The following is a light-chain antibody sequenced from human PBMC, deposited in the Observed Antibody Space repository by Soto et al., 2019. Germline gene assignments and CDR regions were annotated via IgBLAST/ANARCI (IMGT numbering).Light chain of an antibody. V-gene: IGLV2-14*01. J-gene: IGLJ1*01. CDR1: NSDVGGSNY. Sequence: QSVLTQPASVSGSPGQSITISCTGTNSDVGGSNYGSWYQQYPDKAPKLMIYDVSNRPSGVSSRFSGSKSGNTASLTISGLQAEDEADYYCSSYTSNSTRVFGTGTKVTVL. CDR3: SSYTSNSTRV. CDR2: DVS.